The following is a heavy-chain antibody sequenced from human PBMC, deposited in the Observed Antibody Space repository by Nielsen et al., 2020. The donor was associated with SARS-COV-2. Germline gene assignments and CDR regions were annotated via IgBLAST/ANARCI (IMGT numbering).Heavy chain of an antibody. V-gene: IGHV1-69*13. D-gene: IGHD2-15*01. J-gene: IGHJ5*02. CDR2: IIPIFGTA. Sequence: SVKVSCKASGGTFSSYAISWVRQAPGQGLEWMGGIIPIFGTANYAQKFQGRVTITADESTSTAYMELSSLRSEDTAVYYCARERDCSGGSCPQVNWFDPWGQGTLVTVSS. CDR1: GGTFSSYA. CDR3: ARERDCSGGSCPQVNWFDP.